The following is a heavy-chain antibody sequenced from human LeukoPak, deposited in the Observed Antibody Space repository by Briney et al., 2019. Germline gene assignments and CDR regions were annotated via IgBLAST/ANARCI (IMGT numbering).Heavy chain of an antibody. CDR2: INHSGST. CDR1: GGSFSGAY. Sequence: PSETLSLTCAVSGGSFSGAYWSRIRQPPGRGREWSGEINHSGSTNYNPSLKSRVTISVDTSNNQFSLKLSSVTAADTAVYYCARVGYYYYYYMDVCGKGTTVTVSS. J-gene: IGHJ6*03. V-gene: IGHV4-34*01. CDR3: ARVGYYYYYYMDV.